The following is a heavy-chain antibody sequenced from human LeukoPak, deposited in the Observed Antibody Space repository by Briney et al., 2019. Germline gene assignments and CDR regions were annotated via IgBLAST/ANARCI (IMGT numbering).Heavy chain of an antibody. CDR3: AKNRGALNYMDV. V-gene: IGHV3-23*01. CDR1: GFAFSSYA. D-gene: IGHD1-14*01. Sequence: GGSLRLSCAASGFAFSSYAMSWVRQAPGKGLEWVSAISGSGGSTYYADSVKGRFTISRDNSKNTLYLQMNSLRAEDTAVYYCAKNRGALNYMDVWGKGTTVTVSS. J-gene: IGHJ6*03. CDR2: ISGSGGST.